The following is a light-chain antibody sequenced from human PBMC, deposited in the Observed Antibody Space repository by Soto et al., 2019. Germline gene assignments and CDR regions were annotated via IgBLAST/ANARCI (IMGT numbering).Light chain of an antibody. CDR1: SSNIGAGYD. CDR3: QSYDSSLSGAYV. CDR2: GNN. V-gene: IGLV1-40*01. Sequence: QSVLTQPPSVSGAPGQRVTISCTGSSSNIGAGYDVHWYQQLPGTAPRLLIYGNNNRPSGVPDRFSGSKSGPSASLAISGLQAEDEADYYCQSYDSSLSGAYVFGTGTKVTV. J-gene: IGLJ1*01.